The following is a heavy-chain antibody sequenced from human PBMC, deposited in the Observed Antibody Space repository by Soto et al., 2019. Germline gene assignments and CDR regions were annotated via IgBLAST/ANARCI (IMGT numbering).Heavy chain of an antibody. D-gene: IGHD3-10*01. CDR3: ARVRPPSSTRAAAVLYYFDY. CDR1: GDSLNSRYL. V-gene: IGHV4-4*02. J-gene: IGHJ4*02. Sequence: QVQLQESGPGLVKPSGTLSLICTVSGDSLNSRYLWTWFRQPPGQGLEGLREVYHSGSVSYNPSLESRVTISVDTSKNQFSLKLASVTAADTAVYYCARVRPPSSTRAAAVLYYFDYWGQGALVTVAS. CDR2: VYHSGSV.